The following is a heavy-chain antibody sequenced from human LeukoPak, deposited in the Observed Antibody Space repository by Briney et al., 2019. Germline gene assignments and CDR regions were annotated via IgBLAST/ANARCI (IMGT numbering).Heavy chain of an antibody. V-gene: IGHV4-61*02. CDR3: ARIFGRMDYFDY. CDR2: IYTSGST. Sequence: PSETLSLTCTVSGGSISSGSYYWSWIRQPAGKGLEWIGRIYTSGSTNYNPSLKSRVTISVDTSKNQFSLKLSSVTAADTAVYYCARIFGRMDYFDYWGQGTLVTVSP. D-gene: IGHD3-3*01. J-gene: IGHJ4*02. CDR1: GGSISSGSYY.